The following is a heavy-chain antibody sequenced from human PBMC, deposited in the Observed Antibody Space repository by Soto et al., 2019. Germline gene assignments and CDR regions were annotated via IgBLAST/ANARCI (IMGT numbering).Heavy chain of an antibody. D-gene: IGHD6-19*01. CDR3: AKSHTTSGWYVTTDH. Sequence: GGSLRLSCAASGFTFGDYAMQWVRQAPGKGLEWVSAISWNSGSIDYADSVKGRFTISRDNAKNSLYLQMNSLRAEDTALYYCAKSHTTSGWYVTTDHWGQGTRVTVSS. CDR2: ISWNSGSI. V-gene: IGHV3-9*01. J-gene: IGHJ4*02. CDR1: GFTFGDYA.